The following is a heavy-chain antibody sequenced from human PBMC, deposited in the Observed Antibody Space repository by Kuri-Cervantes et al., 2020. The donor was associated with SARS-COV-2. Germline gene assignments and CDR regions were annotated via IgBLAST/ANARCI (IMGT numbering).Heavy chain of an antibody. CDR2: ISSSSSYI. Sequence: GGSLRLSCAASGFTFSSYSMNWVRQAPGKGLEWVSSISSSSSYIYYADSVKGRFTTSRDNAKNSLYLQMNSLRAEDTAVYYCARVVGVQENWFDPWGQGTLVTVSS. D-gene: IGHD1-1*01. CDR1: GFTFSSYS. V-gene: IGHV3-21*01. J-gene: IGHJ5*02. CDR3: ARVVGVQENWFDP.